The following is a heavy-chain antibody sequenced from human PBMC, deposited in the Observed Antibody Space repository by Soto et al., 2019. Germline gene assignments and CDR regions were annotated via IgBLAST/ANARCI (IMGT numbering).Heavy chain of an antibody. D-gene: IGHD2-15*01. CDR3: AYLPCSGGSCYWFSFSGMAV. J-gene: IGHJ6*02. CDR2: IYWDDDK. Sequence: QITLKESGPTLVKPTQTLTLTCTFSGFSLSTSGVGVAWIRQPPGKALEWLALIYWDDDKRYRPSLESRLTLXXXTXXSPVVRTMTNMDSVDTATYYCAYLPCSGGSCYWFSFSGMAVWGQGTTVTVSS. CDR1: GFSLSTSGVG. V-gene: IGHV2-5*02.